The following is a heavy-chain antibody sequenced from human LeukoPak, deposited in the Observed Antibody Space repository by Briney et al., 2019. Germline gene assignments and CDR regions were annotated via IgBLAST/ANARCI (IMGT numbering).Heavy chain of an antibody. V-gene: IGHV4-39*01. D-gene: IGHD3-22*01. Sequence: KSSETLSLTCTVSGGSISSTSHYWDWIRQTPGKGLEWIGSIYYSGSTYYNPSLKSRVTISVDTSKNQFSLKLRFVTAADTAVYYCANGIQTYYYEEWGQGTLVTVSS. CDR2: IYYSGST. CDR3: ANGIQTYYYEE. CDR1: GGSISSTSHY. J-gene: IGHJ4*02.